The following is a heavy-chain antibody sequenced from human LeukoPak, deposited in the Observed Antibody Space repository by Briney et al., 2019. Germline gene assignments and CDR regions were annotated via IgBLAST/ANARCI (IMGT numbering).Heavy chain of an antibody. V-gene: IGHV1-18*01. CDR3: AREDSGSYYGSLNWFDP. CDR1: GYTFTSYG. J-gene: IGHJ5*02. Sequence: ASVKVSCKASGYTFTSYGISWVRQAPGQGLEWMGWISAYNGNTNYAQKLQGRVTMTTDTSTSTAYMELRSLRSDDTAVYYCAREDSGSYYGSLNWFDPWGQGTLVTVSS. D-gene: IGHD1-26*01. CDR2: ISAYNGNT.